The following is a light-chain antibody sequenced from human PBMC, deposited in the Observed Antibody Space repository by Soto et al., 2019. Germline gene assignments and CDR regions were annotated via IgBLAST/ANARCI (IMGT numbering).Light chain of an antibody. CDR3: QQYGTSPWT. V-gene: IGKV3-20*01. Sequence: EIVLTQSPGTLSLFPGERATLSCRATQSVNSDYLAWYQQKPGQAPRLLIDIASRRATGIPDRFSGSGSGTDFTLNINRLDPQDFAVYYCQQYGTSPWTFCQGTKVYIK. CDR1: QSVNSDY. J-gene: IGKJ1*01. CDR2: IAS.